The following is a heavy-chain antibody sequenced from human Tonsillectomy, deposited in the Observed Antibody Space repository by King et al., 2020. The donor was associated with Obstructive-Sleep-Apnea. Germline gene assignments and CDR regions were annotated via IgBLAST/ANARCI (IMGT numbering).Heavy chain of an antibody. D-gene: IGHD2/OR15-2a*01. J-gene: IGHJ4*02. Sequence: HVQLVQSGAEVKKPGASVKVSCKTSGYTFSDYYMHWVRQAPGQRLEYMGWINPNSGGTKYAEKFQGRVTMTRDTSTSTVYMEMSSLRSDDTAVYYCARDLFCDCWGQGTLVTASP. CDR1: GYTFSDYY. V-gene: IGHV1-2*02. CDR3: ARDLFCDC. CDR2: INPNSGGT.